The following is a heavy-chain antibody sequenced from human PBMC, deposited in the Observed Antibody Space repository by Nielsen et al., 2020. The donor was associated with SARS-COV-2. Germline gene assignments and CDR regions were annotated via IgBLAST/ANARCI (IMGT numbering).Heavy chain of an antibody. V-gene: IGHV1-46*01. Sequence: ASVKVSCKTSGYTFTSHYVHWVRQAPGQGLEWMGLINSSGGRTIYAQMFQGRVTVTRDTSTNTVYMELSSLRSEDTAVYYCARGGLVVVDSFDYWGQGTLVTVSS. CDR1: GYTFTSHY. CDR3: ARGGLVVVDSFDY. CDR2: INSSGGRT. J-gene: IGHJ4*02. D-gene: IGHD2-15*01.